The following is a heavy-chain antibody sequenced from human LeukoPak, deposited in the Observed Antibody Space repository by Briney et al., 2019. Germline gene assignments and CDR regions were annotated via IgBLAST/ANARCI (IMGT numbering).Heavy chain of an antibody. CDR3: ARGAVPFLSIVVVTHAFDI. CDR2: INSDGSST. D-gene: IGHD3-22*01. V-gene: IGHV3-74*01. CDR1: GFTFSSYS. Sequence: GGSLRLSCAASGFTFSSYSMNWVRQAPGKGLVWVSRINSDGSSTSYADSVKGRFTISRDNAKNTLYLQMNSLRAEDTAVYYCARGAVPFLSIVVVTHAFDIWGQGTMVTVSS. J-gene: IGHJ3*02.